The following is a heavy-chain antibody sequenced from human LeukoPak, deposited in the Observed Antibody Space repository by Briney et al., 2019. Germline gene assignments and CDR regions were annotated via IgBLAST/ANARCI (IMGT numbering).Heavy chain of an antibody. J-gene: IGHJ4*02. CDR1: GGTFSSYA. Sequence: EASVKVSCKASGGTFSSYAISWVRQAPGQGLEWMGGIIPIFGTANYAQKFQGRVTITTDESTSTAYMELSGLRSEDTAVYHCASLGYYDSSGYFPSDYWGQGTLVTVSS. CDR2: IIPIFGTA. CDR3: ASLGYYDSSGYFPSDY. V-gene: IGHV1-69*05. D-gene: IGHD3-22*01.